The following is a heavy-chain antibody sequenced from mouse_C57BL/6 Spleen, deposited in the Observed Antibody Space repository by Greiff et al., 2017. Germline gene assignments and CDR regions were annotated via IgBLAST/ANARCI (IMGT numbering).Heavy chain of an antibody. V-gene: IGHV6-6*01. CDR3: TRRGYDGYYVFAY. J-gene: IGHJ3*01. CDR1: GFTFSDAW. Sequence: EVKLQESGGGLVQPGGSMKLSCAASGFTFSDAWMDWVRQSPEKGLEWVAEIRNKANNHATYYAESVKGRFTISRDDSKSSVYLQMNSLRAEDTGIYYCTRRGYDGYYVFAYWGQGTLVTVSA. D-gene: IGHD2-3*01. CDR2: IRNKANNHAT.